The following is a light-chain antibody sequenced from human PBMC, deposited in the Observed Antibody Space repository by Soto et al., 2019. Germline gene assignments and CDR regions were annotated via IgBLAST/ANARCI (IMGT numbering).Light chain of an antibody. Sequence: DIQMTQSPSTLSASVGDRVTITCRASQSISSWLAWYQQKTGKAPKLLIYKASNLESGVPSRFSCSGSGTEFTLTISSLQADDFATYYCQQYNSYSQTFGQGTKVEIK. CDR1: QSISSW. V-gene: IGKV1-5*03. CDR2: KAS. J-gene: IGKJ1*01. CDR3: QQYNSYSQT.